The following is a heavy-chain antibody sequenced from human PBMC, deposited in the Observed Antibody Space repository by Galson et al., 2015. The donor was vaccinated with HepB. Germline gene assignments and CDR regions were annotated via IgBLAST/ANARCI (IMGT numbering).Heavy chain of an antibody. CDR1: GFTFSSYS. CDR2: ISSSSSYI. Sequence: SLRLSCAASGFTFSSYSMNWVRQAPGKGLEWVSSISSSSSYIYYADSVKGRFTISRDNAKNSLYLQMNSLRAEDTAVYYCAREGVLRYFDWLLEAPYYYYGMDVWGQGTTVTVSS. D-gene: IGHD3-9*01. J-gene: IGHJ6*02. V-gene: IGHV3-21*01. CDR3: AREGVLRYFDWLLEAPYYYYGMDV.